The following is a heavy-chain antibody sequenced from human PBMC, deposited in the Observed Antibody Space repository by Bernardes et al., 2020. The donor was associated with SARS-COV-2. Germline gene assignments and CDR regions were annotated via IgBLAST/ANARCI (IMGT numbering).Heavy chain of an antibody. CDR1: GFAFSNSW. Sequence: GGSLRLSCAASGFAFSNSWMHWVRQAPGKGLVWVSRIHRDGTTTYYADSVKGRFTISRDNAKNTLYLQMNSLRAEDTAVYYCSSSSNSWYDYYYGLDVWGQGTTVTVSS. D-gene: IGHD6-13*01. CDR3: SSSSNSWYDYYYGLDV. V-gene: IGHV3-74*01. CDR2: IHRDGTTT. J-gene: IGHJ6*02.